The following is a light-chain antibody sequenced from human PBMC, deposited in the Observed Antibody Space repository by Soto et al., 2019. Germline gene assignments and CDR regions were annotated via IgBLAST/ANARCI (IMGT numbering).Light chain of an antibody. J-gene: IGKJ1*01. Sequence: DIVMTQSPDSLAVSLGERATINCKSSQSVLYSSNNKNYLAWYQQKPGQPPKLLIYWASTRESGVPDRFSGSGSGTDVTLTISSLQAEDGAVYYCQQYYSTPRTFGHGTKVEIK. CDR2: WAS. CDR3: QQYYSTPRT. V-gene: IGKV4-1*01. CDR1: QSVLYSSNNKNY.